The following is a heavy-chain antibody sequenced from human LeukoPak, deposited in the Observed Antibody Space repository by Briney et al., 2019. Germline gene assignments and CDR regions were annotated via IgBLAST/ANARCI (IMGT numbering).Heavy chain of an antibody. CDR2: INPNSGGT. J-gene: IGHJ3*02. CDR3: ARDLVTFRCGGDCYAFDI. CDR1: GYTFTGYY. Sequence: ASVKVSCKASGYTFTGYYMHWVRQAPGQGLEWMGWINPNSGGTNYAQKFQGRVTMTRDKSISTAYMELSRLRSDDTAVYYCARDLVTFRCGGDCYAFDIWGQGTMVTVSS. V-gene: IGHV1-2*02. D-gene: IGHD2-21*02.